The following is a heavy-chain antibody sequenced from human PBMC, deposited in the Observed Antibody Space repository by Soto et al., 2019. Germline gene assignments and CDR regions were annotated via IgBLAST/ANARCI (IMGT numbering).Heavy chain of an antibody. V-gene: IGHV4-34*01. D-gene: IGHD6-13*01. J-gene: IGHJ5*02. Sequence: SETLSLTCSVYVGSFSGYYWSWIRQPPGKGLEWIGEINHSGSTNYNPSPKSRVTISVDTSKNQFSLKLSSVTAADTAVYYCARGLLSSWYQGNWFDPWGQGTLVTVSS. CDR1: VGSFSGYY. CDR3: ARGLLSSWYQGNWFDP. CDR2: INHSGST.